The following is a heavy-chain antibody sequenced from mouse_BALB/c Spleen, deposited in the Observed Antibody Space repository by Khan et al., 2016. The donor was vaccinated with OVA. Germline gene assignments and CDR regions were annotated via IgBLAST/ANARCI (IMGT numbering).Heavy chain of an antibody. CDR3: ARLVTITTVVATDFDY. D-gene: IGHD1-1*01. J-gene: IGHJ2*01. Sequence: EVQLQESGPGLVKPSQSLSLTCTVTGYSITSDYAWNWIRQFPGNKLEWMGYISYSGRTSYNPSLKSRISITRDPSKNQFFLQLNSVTTEDTATYYCARLVTITTVVATDFDYWGQGTTLTVSS. CDR2: ISYSGRT. V-gene: IGHV3-2*02. CDR1: GYSITSDYA.